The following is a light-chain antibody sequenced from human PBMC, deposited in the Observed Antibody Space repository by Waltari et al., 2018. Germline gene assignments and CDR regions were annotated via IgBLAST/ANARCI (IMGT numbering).Light chain of an antibody. Sequence: DIVMTQSPDSLSVSLGERATINCKSRQSGLYNSDNKNSLAWYQQKPGQPPKLLIYWASTRESGVPDRFSGSGSGTDFTLTISSLQAEDVAVYYCQQYYGTPPTFGQGTKVEIK. CDR1: QSGLYNSDNKNS. V-gene: IGKV4-1*01. J-gene: IGKJ1*01. CDR3: QQYYGTPPT. CDR2: WAS.